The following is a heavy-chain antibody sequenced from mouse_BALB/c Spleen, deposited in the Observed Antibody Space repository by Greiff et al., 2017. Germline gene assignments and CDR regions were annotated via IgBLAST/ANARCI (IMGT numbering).Heavy chain of an antibody. CDR1: GFTFSSYT. D-gene: IGHD2-1*01. CDR2: ISNGGGST. V-gene: IGHV5-12-2*01. CDR3: ARQGLYGKPAMDY. J-gene: IGHJ4*01. Sequence: EVQVVESGGGLVQPGGSLKLSCAASGFTFSSYTMSWVRQTPEKRLEWVAYISNGGGSTYYPDTVKGRFTISRDNAKNTLYLQMSSLKSEDTAMYYCARQGLYGKPAMDYWGQGTSVTVSS.